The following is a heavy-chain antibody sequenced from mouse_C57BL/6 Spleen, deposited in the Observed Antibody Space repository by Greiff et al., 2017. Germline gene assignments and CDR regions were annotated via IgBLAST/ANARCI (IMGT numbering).Heavy chain of an antibody. D-gene: IGHD1-1*01. CDR2: IYPGSGST. V-gene: IGHV1-55*01. Sequence: QVQLQQSGAELVKPGASVKMSCKASGYTFTSYWITWVKQRPGQGLEWIGDIYPGSGSTNYNEKFKSKDTLTVATSSSTAYMQLSSLTSEGSAVYYCAIPSYYGSSPAWFAYWGQGTLVTVSA. J-gene: IGHJ3*01. CDR1: GYTFTSYW. CDR3: AIPSYYGSSPAWFAY.